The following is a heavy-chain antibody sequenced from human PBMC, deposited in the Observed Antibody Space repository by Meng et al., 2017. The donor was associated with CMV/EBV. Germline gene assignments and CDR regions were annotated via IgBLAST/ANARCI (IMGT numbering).Heavy chain of an antibody. Sequence: TSTFSGLSRSTSGVGVGWIRQPRGKALEWLALIYWNDDKRYSPSLKSRLTITKDTSKNQVVLTMTNMDPVDTATYYCAHSKDWGFFDYWGQGTLVTVS. J-gene: IGHJ4*02. CDR2: IYWNDDK. D-gene: IGHD3-16*01. CDR3: AHSKDWGFFDY. V-gene: IGHV2-5*01. CDR1: GLSRSTSGVG.